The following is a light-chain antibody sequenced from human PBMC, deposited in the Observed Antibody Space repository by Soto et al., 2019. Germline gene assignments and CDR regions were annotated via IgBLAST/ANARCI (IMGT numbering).Light chain of an antibody. CDR3: CSYAGSNTFVV. CDR2: EGS. CDR1: SSDVGSYNL. V-gene: IGLV2-23*01. Sequence: QSALTQPASVSGSPGQSITISCTGTSSDVGSYNLVSWYQQHPGKAPKLMIYEGSKRPSGVSNRFSGSKSVNTASLTTSGFPVEDWPDYYCCSYAGSNTFVVFGGGTKATVL. J-gene: IGLJ2*01.